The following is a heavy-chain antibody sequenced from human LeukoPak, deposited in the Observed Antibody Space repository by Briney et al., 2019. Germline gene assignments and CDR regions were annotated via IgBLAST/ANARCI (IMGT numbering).Heavy chain of an antibody. V-gene: IGHV4-39*07. CDR2: IYYSGST. CDR1: GGSISSSSYY. D-gene: IGHD6-13*01. CDR3: ARDCSSSRPDEAFDI. Sequence: SETLSLTCTVSGGSISSSSYYWGWIRQPPGKGLEWIGSIYYSGSTYYNPSLKSRVTISVDTSKNQFSLKLSSVTAADTAVYYCARDCSSSRPDEAFDIWGQGTMVTVSS. J-gene: IGHJ3*02.